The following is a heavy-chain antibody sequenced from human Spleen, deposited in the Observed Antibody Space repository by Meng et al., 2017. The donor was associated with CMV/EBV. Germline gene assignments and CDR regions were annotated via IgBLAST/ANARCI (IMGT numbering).Heavy chain of an antibody. CDR3: ASFHCSSSNCYTKNYDMDV. V-gene: IGHV4-39*07. CDR1: GDSIRSGDYY. CDR2: IYYSGST. J-gene: IGHJ6*02. D-gene: IGHD2-2*02. Sequence: SETLSLTCSVSGDSIRSGDYYWGWIRQPPGKGLEWIGNIYYSGSTNYNPSLKSRATISIDTSKNQFSLKVSSVTAADTAVYYCASFHCSSSNCYTKNYDMDVWGQGTTVTVSS.